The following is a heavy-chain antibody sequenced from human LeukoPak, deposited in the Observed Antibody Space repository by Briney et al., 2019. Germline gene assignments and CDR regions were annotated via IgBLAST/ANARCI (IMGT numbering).Heavy chain of an antibody. Sequence: PSETLSLTCTVSGGSISSYYWSWIRQPPGKGLEWIGYIYYSGSTNYNPSLKSRVTISVDTSKNQFPLKLSSVTAADTAVYYCARSGEFDGPNAFDIWGQGTMVTVSS. CDR3: ARSGEFDGPNAFDI. J-gene: IGHJ3*02. V-gene: IGHV4-59*01. CDR2: IYYSGST. CDR1: GGSISSYY. D-gene: IGHD3-10*01.